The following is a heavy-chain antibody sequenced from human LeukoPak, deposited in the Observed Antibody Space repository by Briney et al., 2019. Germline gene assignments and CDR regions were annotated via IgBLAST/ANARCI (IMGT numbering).Heavy chain of an antibody. CDR2: INPSGGST. J-gene: IGHJ4*02. D-gene: IGHD3-22*01. CDR3: ARQEDSSGYYYYY. V-gene: IGHV1-46*01. CDR1: GFTFISQY. Sequence: ASVKVSCKASGFTFISQYMHWVRQAPGQGLEWMGIINPSGGSTSYAQKFQGRVTMTRDTSTSTVSMELSSLRSEDTAVYFCARQEDSSGYYYYYWGQGTLVTVSS.